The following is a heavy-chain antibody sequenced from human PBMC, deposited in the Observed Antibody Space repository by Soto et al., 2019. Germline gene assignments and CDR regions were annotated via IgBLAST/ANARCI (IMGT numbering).Heavy chain of an antibody. V-gene: IGHV3-30-3*01. D-gene: IGHD5-12*01. CDR3: ASEWREGHSGFEYFQH. Sequence: QVQLVESGGGVVQPGRSLRLSCAAAGFAFSSYAMNWVRQAPGKGLEWVALISYDGYNQQYADSVKGRFTISRDHSKNTLYHQMNSLRDEDTAVYYCASEWREGHSGFEYFQHWGQGTLVTVSS. CDR1: GFAFSSYA. J-gene: IGHJ1*01. CDR2: ISYDGYNQ.